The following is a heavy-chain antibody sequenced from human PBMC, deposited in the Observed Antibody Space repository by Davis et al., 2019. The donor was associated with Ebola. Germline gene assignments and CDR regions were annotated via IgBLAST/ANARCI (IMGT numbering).Heavy chain of an antibody. D-gene: IGHD1-26*01. Sequence: AGSLTLSCVASGFTFSSYSMNWFRQAPGQGPEWVSYISSNSGTIQYADFVRGRFTISRDNVKKSLFLHRNGLRDEDTAVYYCAGGEDLWGQGSQVTVSS. CDR2: ISSNSGTI. V-gene: IGHV3-48*02. CDR3: AGGEDL. CDR1: GFTFSSYS. J-gene: IGHJ4*02.